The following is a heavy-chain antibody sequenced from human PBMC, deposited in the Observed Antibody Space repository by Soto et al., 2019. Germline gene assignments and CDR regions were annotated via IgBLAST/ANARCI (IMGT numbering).Heavy chain of an antibody. J-gene: IGHJ4*02. CDR2: INAGNGNT. D-gene: IGHD5-12*01. CDR3: ARPARGHRGGYSGYDHYYFDY. CDR1: GYTFTSYA. V-gene: IGHV1-3*01. Sequence: QVQLVQSGAEVKKPGASVKVSCKASGYTFTSYAMHWVRQAPGQRLEWMGWINAGNGNTKYSQKFQGRVTITRDTSASTAYMELSSLRSEDTAVYYCARPARGHRGGYSGYDHYYFDYWGQGTLVTVSS.